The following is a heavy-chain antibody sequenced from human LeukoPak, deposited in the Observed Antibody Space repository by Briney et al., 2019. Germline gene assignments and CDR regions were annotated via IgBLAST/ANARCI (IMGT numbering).Heavy chain of an antibody. CDR1: GFTFSNAW. CDR3: TTESAYCGGDCYSGY. D-gene: IGHD2-21*02. Sequence: GSLRLSCAASGFTFSNAWMSWVRQAPGKGLEWVGRIKSKTDGGTTDYAAPVKGRFTISRDDSKNTLYLQMNSLKTEDTAVYYCTTESAYCGGDCYSGYWGQGTLVTVSS. CDR2: IKSKTDGGTT. J-gene: IGHJ4*02. V-gene: IGHV3-15*01.